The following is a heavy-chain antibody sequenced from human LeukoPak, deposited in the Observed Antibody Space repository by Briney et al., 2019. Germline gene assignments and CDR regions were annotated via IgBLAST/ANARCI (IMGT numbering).Heavy chain of an antibody. J-gene: IGHJ5*02. D-gene: IGHD4-17*01. V-gene: IGHV3-66*03. CDR3: ARDRAVTQDWVEFDP. CDR1: GFSVSNYY. Sequence: GGSLRLSCAGSGFSVSNYYMSWVRQAPGKGLEWVSLIRDSGETFYADSVKGRLTISIENSKHTMYLQMNRLRVEDTAVYFCARDRAVTQDWVEFDPWGQGTLVTVSS. CDR2: IRDSGET.